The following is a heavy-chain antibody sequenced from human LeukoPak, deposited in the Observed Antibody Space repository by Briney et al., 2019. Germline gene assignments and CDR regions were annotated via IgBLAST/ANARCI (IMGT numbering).Heavy chain of an antibody. CDR3: AGPSMVRGRYYYYYGMDV. CDR1: GGSISSSSYY. J-gene: IGHJ6*02. CDR2: INHSGST. D-gene: IGHD3-10*01. Sequence: PSETLSLTCTVSGGSISSSSYYWSWIRQPPGKGLEWIGEINHSGSTNYNPSLKSRVTISVDTSKNQFSLKLSSVTAADTAVYYCAGPSMVRGRYYYYYGMDVWGQGTTVTVSS. V-gene: IGHV4-39*07.